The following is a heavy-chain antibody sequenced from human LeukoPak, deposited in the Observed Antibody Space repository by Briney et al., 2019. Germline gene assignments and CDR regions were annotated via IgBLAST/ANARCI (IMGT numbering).Heavy chain of an antibody. V-gene: IGHV3-66*01. CDR3: ARDHYYGSGSID. CDR1: GFTVSSNY. J-gene: IGHJ4*02. Sequence: GGSLRLSCAASGFTVSSNYMSWVRQAPGKGLEWVSVIYSGGSTYYADSVKGRFTISRDNSKNTLYLQMNSLRAEDTAVYYCARDHYYGSGSIDWGQGTLVTVSS. D-gene: IGHD3-10*01. CDR2: IYSGGST.